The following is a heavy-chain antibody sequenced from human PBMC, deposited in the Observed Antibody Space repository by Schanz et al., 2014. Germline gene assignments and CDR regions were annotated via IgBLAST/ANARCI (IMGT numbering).Heavy chain of an antibody. CDR3: ARVHHYDPSGWGYFDY. Sequence: VQLVESGGGFVQPGGSLGLSCVVSGFIFSSYGLYWVRQAPGKGLEWVAFIWYDGSNKYYADSVKGRFTISRDNSKNTLYLQMNSLRAEDTSVYYCARVHHYDPSGWGYFDYWGQGALVTVSS. J-gene: IGHJ4*02. CDR2: IWYDGSNK. V-gene: IGHV3-33*01. CDR1: GFIFSSYG. D-gene: IGHD3-22*01.